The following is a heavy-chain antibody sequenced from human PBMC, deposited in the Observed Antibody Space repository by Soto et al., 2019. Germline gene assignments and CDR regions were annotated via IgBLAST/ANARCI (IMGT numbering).Heavy chain of an antibody. V-gene: IGHV1-3*01. D-gene: IGHD6-19*01. CDR1: GYTFTSYA. J-gene: IGHJ4*02. CDR2: INAGNGNT. Sequence: ASVKVSCKASGYTFTSYAMHWVRQAPGQRLEWMGWINAGNGNTKYSQKFQGRVTITRDTSASTAYMELSSLRSEDTAVYYCARDLRGSGWPQFDYWGQGTLVTVSS. CDR3: ARDLRGSGWPQFDY.